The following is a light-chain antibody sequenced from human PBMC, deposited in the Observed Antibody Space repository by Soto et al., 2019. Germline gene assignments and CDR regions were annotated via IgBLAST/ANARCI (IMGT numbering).Light chain of an antibody. CDR3: QQYYSTPLS. Sequence: DIVMTQSPDSLAVSLGERATINCKSSQSVLYSSHNKNYLAWYQQKPGQPPKLLIYWASNRESGVPDRFSGSGSGTDFTLSISSLQAEAVAVYYCQQYYSTPLSFGGGTKVEIK. V-gene: IGKV4-1*01. CDR2: WAS. J-gene: IGKJ4*01. CDR1: QSVLYSSHNKNY.